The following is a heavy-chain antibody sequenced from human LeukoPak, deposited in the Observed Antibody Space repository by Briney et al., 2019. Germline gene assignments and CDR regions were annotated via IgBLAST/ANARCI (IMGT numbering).Heavy chain of an antibody. CDR2: IWYDGSNK. Sequence: GGSLRLSCVASGFTFSSYGMHWVRQAPGKGLEWVAVIWYDGSNKYYADSVKGRFTISRDNSKNTLYLQMNSLRAEDTAVYYCARILRYYYDSSGYYYDYWGQGTLVTVSS. V-gene: IGHV3-33*01. J-gene: IGHJ4*02. CDR1: GFTFSSYG. CDR3: ARILRYYYDSSGYYYDY. D-gene: IGHD3-22*01.